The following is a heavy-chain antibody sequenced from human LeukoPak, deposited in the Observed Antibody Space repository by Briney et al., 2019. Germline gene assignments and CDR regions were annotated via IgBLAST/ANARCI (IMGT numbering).Heavy chain of an antibody. D-gene: IGHD5-18*01. CDR3: ARGPKGGFSYGWGAFDI. J-gene: IGHJ3*02. Sequence: GGSLRLSCAASGFSFSSYAMHWVRQAPGKGLEWVAVISYDGNNKYYADSVKGRFIISRDNSKNTLYLQMNSLRAEDTAVYYCARGPKGGFSYGWGAFDIWDQGTMVTVSS. CDR1: GFSFSSYA. V-gene: IGHV3-30-3*01. CDR2: ISYDGNNK.